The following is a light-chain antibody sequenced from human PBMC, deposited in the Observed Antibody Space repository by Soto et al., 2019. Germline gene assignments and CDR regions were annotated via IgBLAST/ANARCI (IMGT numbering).Light chain of an antibody. CDR2: DNN. CDR1: SSNIGNNF. J-gene: IGLJ2*01. V-gene: IGLV1-51*01. Sequence: QPVLPQPPSVSAAPGQKVTISCSGSSSNIGNNFVSWYQHLPGTAPKLLIYDNNKRPSDIPDRFSGSKSGTSATLAITGLQPGDEADYYCGTWDDSLSAGVFGGGTQLTVL. CDR3: GTWDDSLSAGV.